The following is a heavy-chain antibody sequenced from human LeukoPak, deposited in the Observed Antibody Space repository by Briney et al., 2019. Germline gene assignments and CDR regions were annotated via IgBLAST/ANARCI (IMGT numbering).Heavy chain of an antibody. CDR3: AGEHGSAYYFDY. J-gene: IGHJ4*02. CDR2: IWYDGSNK. CDR1: GFTFSSYG. Sequence: GRSLRLSCAASGFTFSSYGMHWVRQAPGKGLEWVAVIWYDGSNKYYADSVKGRFTISRDNSKNTLYLQMNSLRAEDTAVYYCAGEHGSAYYFDYWGQGTLVTVSS. V-gene: IGHV3-33*01. D-gene: IGHD3-10*01.